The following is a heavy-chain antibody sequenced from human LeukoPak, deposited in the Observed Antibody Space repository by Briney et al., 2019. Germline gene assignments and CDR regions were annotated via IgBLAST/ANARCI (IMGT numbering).Heavy chain of an antibody. V-gene: IGHV1-18*01. Sequence: GASVKVSCKASGYTFTSYGISWVRQAPGQGLEWMGWISAYNGNTNYAQKLQGRLTMTTDTSTSTAYMELRSLRSDDTAVYYCAIVATAMGPDYWGQGTLVTVSS. CDR2: ISAYNGNT. CDR3: AIVATAMGPDY. D-gene: IGHD5-18*01. CDR1: GYTFTSYG. J-gene: IGHJ4*02.